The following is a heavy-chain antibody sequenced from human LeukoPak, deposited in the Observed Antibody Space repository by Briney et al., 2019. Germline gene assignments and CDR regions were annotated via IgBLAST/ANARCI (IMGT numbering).Heavy chain of an antibody. CDR2: IIPIFGTT. J-gene: IGHJ4*02. Sequence: GASVKVSCKASGGTFSNYAISWVRQAPGQGLEWRGRIIPIFGTTNYAQKFQGRFTITTDESTSTAYMELSSLRSEDTAVYYCARGGEANYYDTSGYYLYYYWGQGTLVTVSS. D-gene: IGHD3-22*01. CDR1: GGTFSNYA. CDR3: ARGGEANYYDTSGYYLYYY. V-gene: IGHV1-69*05.